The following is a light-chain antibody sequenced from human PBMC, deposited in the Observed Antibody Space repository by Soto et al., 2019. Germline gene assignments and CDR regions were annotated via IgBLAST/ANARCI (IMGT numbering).Light chain of an antibody. V-gene: IGKV2-28*01. CDR2: LGS. J-gene: IGKJ1*01. CDR1: QSLLRSNGYDS. Sequence: IVMTQSPLSLPVTPGEPASMSVSSSQSLLRSNGYDSLDWYLQKPGQSPQLLIYLGSIRASGVPDRFSGSGSGIDFTLKISRVEDADVGVYYCMQYLQTRTFGQGTKVDIK. CDR3: MQYLQTRT.